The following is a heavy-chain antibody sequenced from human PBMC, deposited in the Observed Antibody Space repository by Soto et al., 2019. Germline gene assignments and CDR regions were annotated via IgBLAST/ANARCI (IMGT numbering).Heavy chain of an antibody. CDR3: ATGRGLYYYYGMDV. J-gene: IGHJ6*02. V-gene: IGHV3-23*01. D-gene: IGHD3-10*01. Sequence: HPGGSLRLSCAASAFTFSTYAMSWVRQAPGKGLEWVSAISGSGGSTYYADSVKGRFTISRDNSKNTLYLQMNSLRAEDTAVYYCATGRGLYYYYGMDVWGQGTTVTVSS. CDR1: AFTFSTYA. CDR2: ISGSGGST.